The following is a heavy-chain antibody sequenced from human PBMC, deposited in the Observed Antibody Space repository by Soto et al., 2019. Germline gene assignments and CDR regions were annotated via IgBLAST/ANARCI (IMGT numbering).Heavy chain of an antibody. V-gene: IGHV3-49*04. CDR3: TRARGSYFDY. Sequence: GESLKISCTASGFTFGDYAMSWVRQAPGKGLEWVGFIRSKAYGGTTEYAASVKGRFTISRDDSKSIAYLQMNSLKTEDTAVYYCTRARGSYFDYWGQGTLVTVSS. J-gene: IGHJ4*02. D-gene: IGHD1-26*01. CDR1: GFTFGDYA. CDR2: IRSKAYGGTT.